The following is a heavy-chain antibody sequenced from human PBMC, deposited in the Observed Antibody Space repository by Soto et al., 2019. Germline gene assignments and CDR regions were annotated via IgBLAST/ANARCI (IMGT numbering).Heavy chain of an antibody. CDR3: ARDWLAVAGVDAFDI. CDR1: GFTFSSYG. V-gene: IGHV3-33*01. CDR2: IWYDGSNK. Sequence: QVQLVESGGGVVQPGRSLRLSCAASGFTFSSYGMHWVRQAPGKGLEWVAVIWYDGSNKYYADSVKGRFTISRDNSKNTLYLQMNSLRAEDTAVYYCARDWLAVAGVDAFDIWGQGTMVTVSS. J-gene: IGHJ3*02. D-gene: IGHD6-19*01.